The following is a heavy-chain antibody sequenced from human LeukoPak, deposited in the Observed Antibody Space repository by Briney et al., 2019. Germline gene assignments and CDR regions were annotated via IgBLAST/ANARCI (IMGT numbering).Heavy chain of an antibody. Sequence: GGSLTLSCEASGFTFSVNWMSRVRQAPGKGLEWVASINPDGSQKLYVDSVKGRFTISRDNTQSSLYLQMNSLGAEDTAMYYCAKLLGTVTTYDSWGQGTRVTVSS. CDR3: AKLLGTVTTYDS. V-gene: IGHV3-7*01. CDR2: INPDGSQK. J-gene: IGHJ4*02. D-gene: IGHD1-1*01. CDR1: GFTFSVNW.